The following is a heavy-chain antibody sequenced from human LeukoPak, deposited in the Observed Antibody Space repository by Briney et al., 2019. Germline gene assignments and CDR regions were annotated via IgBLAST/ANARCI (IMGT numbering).Heavy chain of an antibody. CDR2: ITSNSGYV. D-gene: IGHD2-2*01. V-gene: IGHV3-9*03. CDR1: GFIFEDYA. Sequence: GGSLRLSCTVSGFIFEDYAMHWVRQVPGKGLEWVSSITSNSGYVAYADSVKGRFSISRDNAKNSLYLQMNSLRTEDMAVYYCVQDSYAISSSGSTFASWGQGTLVTVSS. CDR3: VQDSYAISSSGSTFAS. J-gene: IGHJ4*02.